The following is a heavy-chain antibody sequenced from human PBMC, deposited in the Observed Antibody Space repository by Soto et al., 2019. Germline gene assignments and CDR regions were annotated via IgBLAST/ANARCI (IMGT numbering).Heavy chain of an antibody. CDR1: GFTFDDYA. J-gene: IGHJ4*02. Sequence: EVQLVESGGGLVQPGRSLRLSCAASGFTFDDYAMHWVRQAPGKGREWVSGISWNSGSIGYADSVKGRFTISRDNAKNALYLQMNSLRAEDTALYYCAKDTGSGWASFDYWGQGTLVTVSS. CDR2: ISWNSGSI. V-gene: IGHV3-9*01. D-gene: IGHD6-19*01. CDR3: AKDTGSGWASFDY.